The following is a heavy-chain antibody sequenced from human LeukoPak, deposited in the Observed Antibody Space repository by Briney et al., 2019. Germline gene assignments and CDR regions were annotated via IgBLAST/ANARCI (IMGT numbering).Heavy chain of an antibody. D-gene: IGHD2-21*01. J-gene: IGHJ4*02. Sequence: PGGSLRLSCAASGFTFSNAWMNWVRQAPGKGLEWVGFIRSKAYGGTTEYAASVKGRFTISRDDSKSIAYLQMNSLKTEDTAVYYCTRDQKYMWGSTDYWGQGTLVTVSS. CDR3: TRDQKYMWGSTDY. CDR1: GFTFSNAW. V-gene: IGHV3-49*04. CDR2: IRSKAYGGTT.